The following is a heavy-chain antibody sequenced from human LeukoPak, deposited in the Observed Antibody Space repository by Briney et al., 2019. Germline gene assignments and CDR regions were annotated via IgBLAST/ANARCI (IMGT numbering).Heavy chain of an antibody. Sequence: ASVTVSCKASGGTFSSYAISWVRQAPGQGLELMGGIIPIFGTANYAQKFQGRVTITADESTSTAYMELSSLRSEDTAVYYCARDLGDIVVVPATDYYYYGMDVWGKGTTVTVSS. CDR2: IIPIFGTA. V-gene: IGHV1-69*13. CDR3: ARDLGDIVVVPATDYYYYGMDV. CDR1: GGTFSSYA. J-gene: IGHJ6*04. D-gene: IGHD2-2*01.